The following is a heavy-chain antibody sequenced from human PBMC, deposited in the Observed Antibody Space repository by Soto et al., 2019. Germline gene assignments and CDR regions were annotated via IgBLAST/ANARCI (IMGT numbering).Heavy chain of an antibody. Sequence: EVQLVETGGGLIQPGGSLRLSCAASGFTVSSNYMSWVRQAPGKGLEWVSVIYSGGSTYYADSVKGRFTISRDNSKNTLYLQTNSLRAEDTAVYYCARDPSLYDFWSGINYYYGMDVWGQGTTVTVSS. J-gene: IGHJ6*02. V-gene: IGHV3-53*02. CDR1: GFTVSSNY. D-gene: IGHD3-3*01. CDR2: IYSGGST. CDR3: ARDPSLYDFWSGINYYYGMDV.